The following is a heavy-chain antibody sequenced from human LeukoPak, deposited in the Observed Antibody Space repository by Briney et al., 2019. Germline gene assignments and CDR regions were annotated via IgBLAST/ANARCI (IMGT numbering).Heavy chain of an antibody. CDR2: IGHTLGST. CDR3: AKDPFYYGTGGPT. Sequence: PGGSLRLSCAPSGFTVSDYAMSWVGQAPGKGLEWVSSIGHTLGSTYYTESMKGRFIISRDGSKNTIFLRMNSLRADDTAVYYCAKDPFYYGTGGPTWGQGTLVTVSS. CDR1: GFTVSDYA. J-gene: IGHJ4*02. D-gene: IGHD3-10*01. V-gene: IGHV3-23*01.